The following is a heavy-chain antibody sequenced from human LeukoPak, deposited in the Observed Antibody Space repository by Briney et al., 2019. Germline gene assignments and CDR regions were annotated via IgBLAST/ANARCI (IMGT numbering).Heavy chain of an antibody. CDR2: IYYSGST. Sequence: KTSQTLSLTCTVSGGSISSGGYYWSWIRQHPGKGLEWIGYIYYSGSTYYNPSLKSRVTISVDTSKNQFSLKLSSVTAADAAVYYCARGDCSSTSCYHYYYYYGMDVWGQGTTVTVSS. CDR3: ARGDCSSTSCYHYYYYYGMDV. CDR1: GGSISSGGYY. J-gene: IGHJ6*02. D-gene: IGHD2-2*01. V-gene: IGHV4-31*03.